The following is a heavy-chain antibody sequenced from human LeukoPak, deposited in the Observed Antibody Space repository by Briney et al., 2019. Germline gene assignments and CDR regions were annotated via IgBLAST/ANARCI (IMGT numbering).Heavy chain of an antibody. Sequence: SETLSLTCTVSGGSISSNHWSWIRQPPGKGLEWIGYIYYSGSTNYNPSLKSRVTISVDTSKNQFSLKLSSVTAADTAVYYCARLRYSGYDALDYWGQGTLVTVSS. CDR2: IYYSGST. D-gene: IGHD5-12*01. CDR1: GGSISSNH. CDR3: ARLRYSGYDALDY. J-gene: IGHJ4*02. V-gene: IGHV4-59*08.